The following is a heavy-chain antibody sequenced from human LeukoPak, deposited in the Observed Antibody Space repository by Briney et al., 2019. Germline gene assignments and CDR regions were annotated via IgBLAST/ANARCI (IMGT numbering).Heavy chain of an antibody. Sequence: GGSLRLSCAASGFTFSSYSMVWVRQAPGKGLEYVSGITSNGGTTYYGNSVKGRFTISRDNSRDTLYLQMGSLRTEDMAVYYCARGIRWASDYWGQGTPVTVAS. D-gene: IGHD4-23*01. V-gene: IGHV3-64*01. CDR3: ARGIRWASDY. J-gene: IGHJ4*02. CDR1: GFTFSSYS. CDR2: ITSNGGTT.